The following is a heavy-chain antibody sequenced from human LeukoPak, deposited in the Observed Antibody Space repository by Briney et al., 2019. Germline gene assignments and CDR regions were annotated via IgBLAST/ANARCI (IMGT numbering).Heavy chain of an antibody. D-gene: IGHD3-3*01. CDR1: GGSISSYY. CDR3: ARDRFLGAYDAFDI. V-gene: IGHV4-59*12. CDR2: IYYSGST. J-gene: IGHJ3*02. Sequence: SETLSLTCTVSGGSISSYYWSWIRQPPGKGLEWIGYIYYSGSTNYNPSLKSRVTISVDTSKNQFSLKLSSVTAADTAVYYCARDRFLGAYDAFDIWGQGTMVTVSS.